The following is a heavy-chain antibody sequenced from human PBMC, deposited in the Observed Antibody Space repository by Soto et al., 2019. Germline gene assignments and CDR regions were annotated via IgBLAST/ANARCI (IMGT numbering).Heavy chain of an antibody. CDR1: GYIFTSFG. V-gene: IGHV1-46*01. CDR2: INPSGGST. J-gene: IGHJ4*02. Sequence: ASVKVSCKASGYIFTSFGISWVRQAPGQGLEWMGIINPSGGSTSYAQKFQGRVTMTRDTSTSTVYMELSSLRSEDTAVYYCARVNWNTGNFDYWGQGTLVTVSS. D-gene: IGHD1-1*01. CDR3: ARVNWNTGNFDY.